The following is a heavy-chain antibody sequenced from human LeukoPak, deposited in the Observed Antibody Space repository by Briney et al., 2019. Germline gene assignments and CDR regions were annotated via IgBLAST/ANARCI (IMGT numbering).Heavy chain of an antibody. J-gene: IGHJ4*02. D-gene: IGHD6-19*01. CDR3: ARAAVAGPNDY. V-gene: IGHV3-30-3*01. Sequence: GGSLRLSCAASGFTFSSYAMHWVRQAPGKGLEWVAVISYDGSNKYYADSVKGRFTISRDNSKNTLYLQMNSLRAEDTAVYYCARAAVAGPNDYWGQGTLVTVSS. CDR2: ISYDGSNK. CDR1: GFTFSSYA.